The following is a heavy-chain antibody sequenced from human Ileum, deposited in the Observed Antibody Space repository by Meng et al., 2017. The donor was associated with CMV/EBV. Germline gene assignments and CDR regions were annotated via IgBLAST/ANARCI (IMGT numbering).Heavy chain of an antibody. Sequence: EVVLVESGGGLIKPGGSLRLSCAASGFTFTDAWMSWVRQAPGKGLEWVGRIKAKADGGTTEYPAPVKGRFTISRDDSKNTLFLQMNSLKTEDTAVYYCTTGRAHWGQGTLVTVSS. J-gene: IGHJ4*02. V-gene: IGHV3-15*01. CDR2: IKAKADGGTT. CDR1: GFTFTDAW. CDR3: TTGRAH.